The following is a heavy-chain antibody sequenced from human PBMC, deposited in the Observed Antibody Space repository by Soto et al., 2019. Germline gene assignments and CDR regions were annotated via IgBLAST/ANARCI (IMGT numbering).Heavy chain of an antibody. J-gene: IGHJ4*02. CDR1: GGSFSGYY. CDR3: ASSRYYGSGSYSADFDY. V-gene: IGHV4-34*01. Sequence: SETLSLTCAVYGGSFSGYYWSWIRQPPGKGLEWIGEINHSGSTNYNPSLKSRVTISVDTSKNQFSLKLSSVTAADTAVYYCASSRYYGSGSYSADFDYWGQGTLVTVSS. D-gene: IGHD3-10*01. CDR2: INHSGST.